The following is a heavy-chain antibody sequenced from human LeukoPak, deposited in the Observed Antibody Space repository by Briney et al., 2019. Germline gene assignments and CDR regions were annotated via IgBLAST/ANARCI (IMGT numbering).Heavy chain of an antibody. D-gene: IGHD3-22*01. V-gene: IGHV3-30*02. CDR3: AKGAPRPQYYYDSSGYDY. CDR2: IQSDGIYK. Sequence: GGSLRLSCAASGFTFNSFAMHWVRQAPGKGLEHLAFIQSDGIYKYYADSVKGRFTISRDNAKNSLYLQMNSLRAEDTALYYCAKGAPRPQYYYDSSGYDYWGQGTLVTVSS. J-gene: IGHJ4*02. CDR1: GFTFNSFA.